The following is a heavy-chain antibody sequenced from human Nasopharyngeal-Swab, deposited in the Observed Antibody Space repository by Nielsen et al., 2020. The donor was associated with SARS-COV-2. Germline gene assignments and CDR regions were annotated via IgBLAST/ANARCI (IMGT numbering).Heavy chain of an antibody. D-gene: IGHD2-15*01. CDR1: GFTFSSYA. CDR3: AKDSGLAVVAAATPAYY. CDR2: ISASVIDT. Sequence: ETLSLTCAASGFTFSSYAMTWFRQAPGKGPEWVSTISASVIDTNYADSVKGRFTISRDNSRSTLFLQMSSLRAEDTAVYYCAKDSGLAVVAAATPAYYWGQGTLVIVSS. J-gene: IGHJ4*02. V-gene: IGHV3-23*01.